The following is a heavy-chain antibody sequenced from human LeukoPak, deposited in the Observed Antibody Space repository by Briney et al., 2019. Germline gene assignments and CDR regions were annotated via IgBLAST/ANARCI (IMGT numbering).Heavy chain of an antibody. V-gene: IGHV1-69*13. Sequence: ASVEVSCKASGGTFSSYAISWVRQAPGQGLEWMGGIIPIFGTANYAQKFQGRVTITADESTSTAYMELSSLRSEDTAVYYCARALDSSGYYGEYFDYWGQGTLVTVSS. CDR2: IIPIFGTA. D-gene: IGHD3-22*01. J-gene: IGHJ4*02. CDR1: GGTFSSYA. CDR3: ARALDSSGYYGEYFDY.